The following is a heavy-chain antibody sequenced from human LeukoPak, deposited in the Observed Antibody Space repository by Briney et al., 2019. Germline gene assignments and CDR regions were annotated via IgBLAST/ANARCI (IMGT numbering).Heavy chain of an antibody. CDR1: GGSITSGAYY. Sequence: PSQTLSLTCTVSGGSITSGAYYWSWIRQLPGKGLEWIGYVYYGGSTYYNPSLKSRLAISVDTSKNQFSLNLSSVTAADTALYYCARGTVLRFLEWLLIQDYYFDYWGQGTLVTVSS. CDR3: ARGTVLRFLEWLLIQDYYFDY. D-gene: IGHD3-3*01. CDR2: VYYGGST. V-gene: IGHV4-31*03. J-gene: IGHJ4*02.